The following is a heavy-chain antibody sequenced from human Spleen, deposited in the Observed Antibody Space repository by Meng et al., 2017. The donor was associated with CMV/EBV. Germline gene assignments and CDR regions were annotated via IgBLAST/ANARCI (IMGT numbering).Heavy chain of an antibody. CDR1: GGSFSGYY. V-gene: IGHV4-34*01. CDR3: ARECATYGDVAEYYFDF. Sequence: SETLSLTCAVYGGSFSGYYWSWIRQPPGKGLEWIGEINHSGSTNYNPSLKSRVTISVDTSKNQFSLKLSTVTAADTAVYYCARECATYGDVAEYYFDFWGQGTLVTVSS. CDR2: INHSGST. J-gene: IGHJ4*02. D-gene: IGHD4-17*01.